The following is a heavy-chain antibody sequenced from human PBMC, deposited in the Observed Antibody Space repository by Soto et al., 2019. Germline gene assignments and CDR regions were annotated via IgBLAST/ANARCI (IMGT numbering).Heavy chain of an antibody. D-gene: IGHD3-9*01. CDR2: ISYDGSNK. V-gene: IGHV3-30*18. CDR1: GFTFSSYG. CDR3: AKDADPGYVLRYFDWLLYSRSGFDY. J-gene: IGHJ4*02. Sequence: GGSLRLSCAASGFTFSSYGMHWVRQAPGKGLEWVAVISYDGSNKYYADSVKGRFTISRDNSKNTLYLQMNSLRAEDTAVYYCAKDADPGYVLRYFDWLLYSRSGFDYWGQGTLVTVSS.